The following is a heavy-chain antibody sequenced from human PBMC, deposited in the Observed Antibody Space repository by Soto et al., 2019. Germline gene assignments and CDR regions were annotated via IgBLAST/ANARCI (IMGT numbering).Heavy chain of an antibody. J-gene: IGHJ4*02. D-gene: IGHD2-15*01. CDR3: ARECEDLTANFDY. CDR1: GFTSTRYS. Sequence: PGRCLRLSCAASGFTSTRYSINWVRQAPGNWLEWVSSISSTTNYIYYGDSMKGRCTISRDNATNSLYLEMNSLRAEDTAVYYCARECEDLTANFDYWGQGTLVTVSS. CDR2: ISSTTNYI. V-gene: IGHV3-21*06.